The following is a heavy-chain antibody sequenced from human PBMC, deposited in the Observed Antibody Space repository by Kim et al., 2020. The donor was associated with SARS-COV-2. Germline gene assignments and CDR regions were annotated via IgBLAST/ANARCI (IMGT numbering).Heavy chain of an antibody. CDR3: ATDPAMVRGVWVGFDH. Sequence: ASVKVSCKVSGYTLTELSMHWVRQAPGKGLEWMGGFDPEAGETIYAQKFPGRVTITEDTSTDTAYLELSSLRSEDTAVYYCATDPAMVRGVWVGFDHWGQ. D-gene: IGHD3-10*01. J-gene: IGHJ5*02. CDR1: GYTLTELS. V-gene: IGHV1-24*01. CDR2: FDPEAGET.